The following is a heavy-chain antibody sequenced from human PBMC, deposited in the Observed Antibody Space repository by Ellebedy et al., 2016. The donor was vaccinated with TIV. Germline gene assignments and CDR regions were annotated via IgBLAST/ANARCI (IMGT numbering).Heavy chain of an antibody. J-gene: IGHJ4*02. Sequence: KVSCXGSGYSFTSYWISWVRQMPGKGLEWMGTIDPSDSYTNYSPSFQGHVTISADKSISTAYLQWSSLKASDTAMYYCATRRVVAATHVSDYWGQGTLVTVSS. V-gene: IGHV5-10-1*01. CDR2: IDPSDSYT. CDR1: GYSFTSYW. D-gene: IGHD2-15*01. CDR3: ATRRVVAATHVSDY.